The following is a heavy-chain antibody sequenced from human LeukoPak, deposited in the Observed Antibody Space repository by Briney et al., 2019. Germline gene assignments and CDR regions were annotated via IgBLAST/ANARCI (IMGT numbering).Heavy chain of an antibody. Sequence: PSETLSLTCTVSGGSMTGYYWIWIRQPPGKGLEWIGYIYYSGDTNYNPSLKSRATISVDTSKNQFSLKLSSVTAADTAVYYCARLGAAAPFDYWGQGTLVTVSS. J-gene: IGHJ4*02. D-gene: IGHD6-25*01. CDR2: IYYSGDT. V-gene: IGHV4-59*12. CDR1: GGSMTGYY. CDR3: ARLGAAAPFDY.